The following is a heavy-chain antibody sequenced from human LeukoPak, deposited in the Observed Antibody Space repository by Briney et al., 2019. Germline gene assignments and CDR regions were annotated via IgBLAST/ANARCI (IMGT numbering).Heavy chain of an antibody. CDR3: ARSYSHYYGSGSYYNYAFDI. Sequence: SVKVSCKASGGTFSSYAISWVRQAPGQGLEWMGRIIPIFGTANYAQKFQGRVTITTDESTSTAYMELSSPRSEDTAVYYCARSYSHYYGSGSYYNYAFDIWGQGTMVTVSS. D-gene: IGHD3-10*01. J-gene: IGHJ3*02. CDR1: GGTFSSYA. V-gene: IGHV1-69*05. CDR2: IIPIFGTA.